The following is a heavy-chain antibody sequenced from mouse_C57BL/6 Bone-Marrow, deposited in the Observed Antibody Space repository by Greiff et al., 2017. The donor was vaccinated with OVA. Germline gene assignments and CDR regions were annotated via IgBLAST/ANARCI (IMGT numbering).Heavy chain of an antibody. D-gene: IGHD1-1*01. Sequence: EVQGVESGGGLVQPGESLKLSCESNEYEFPSHDMSWVRKTPEKRLELVAAINSDGGSTYYPDTMERRFIISRDNTKKTLYLQMSSLRSEDTALYYCARGGNYYGSSYVLFAYWGQGTLVTVSA. CDR3: ARGGNYYGSSYVLFAY. V-gene: IGHV5-2*01. CDR2: INSDGGST. J-gene: IGHJ3*01. CDR1: EYEFPSHD.